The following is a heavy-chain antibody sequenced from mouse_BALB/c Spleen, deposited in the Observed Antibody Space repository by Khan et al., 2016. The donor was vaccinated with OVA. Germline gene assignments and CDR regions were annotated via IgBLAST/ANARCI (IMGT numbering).Heavy chain of an antibody. CDR3: ARKDYYDYDAFAY. J-gene: IGHJ3*01. CDR1: GYSITSEYA. D-gene: IGHD2-4*01. CDR2: INYSGNT. V-gene: IGHV3-2*02. Sequence: VQLQQSGPGLVKPSQSLSLTCTVTGYSITSEYAWNWIRQFPGNKLEWMGYINYSGNTRFNPSLKSRTSITRDTSKNQFFLQLNSVTTEDTATYYGARKDYYDYDAFAYWGQGTLVTVSA.